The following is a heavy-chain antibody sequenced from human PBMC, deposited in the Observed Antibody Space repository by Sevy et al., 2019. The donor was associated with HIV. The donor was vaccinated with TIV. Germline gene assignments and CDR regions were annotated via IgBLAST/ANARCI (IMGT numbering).Heavy chain of an antibody. CDR3: ARDRSVVVPAAIVCFDP. Sequence: GGSLRLSCAASGFTFSSYWMSWVRQAPGKGLEWVANIKQDGSEKYYVDSVKGRFTISRDNAKNSLYLQMNSLRAEDTAVYYCARDRSVVVPAAIVCFDPWGQGTLVTVSS. V-gene: IGHV3-7*01. J-gene: IGHJ5*02. CDR1: GFTFSSYW. CDR2: IKQDGSEK. D-gene: IGHD2-2*01.